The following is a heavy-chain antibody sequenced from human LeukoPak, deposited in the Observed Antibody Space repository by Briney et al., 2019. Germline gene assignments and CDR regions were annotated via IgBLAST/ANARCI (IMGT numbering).Heavy chain of an antibody. J-gene: IGHJ6*03. D-gene: IGHD2-8*01. CDR2: IQYDGSNE. Sequence: GGSLRLSCAASGFTFSSYAMSWVRQAPGKGLEWVAYIQYDGSNEQYADSVKGRFSISRDSSKNILYLQMNSLRAEDTAVYYCAKDRCSNGIGCYYYYMDVWGKGTTVTISS. CDR3: AKDRCSNGIGCYYYYMDV. V-gene: IGHV3-30*02. CDR1: GFTFSSYA.